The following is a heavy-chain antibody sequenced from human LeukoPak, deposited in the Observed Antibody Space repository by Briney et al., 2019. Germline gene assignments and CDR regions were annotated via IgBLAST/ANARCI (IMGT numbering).Heavy chain of an antibody. CDR3: ARVSPIAAAGQYYYYYGMDV. CDR2: VIPILGIA. CDR1: GGTFSSYS. V-gene: IGHV1-69*04. Sequence: SVEVFCKASGGTFSSYSISRVRQGPGQGVGGVGRVIPILGIANYAQKFQGRVTITADKSTSTAYMELSSLRSEDTAVYYCARVSPIAAAGQYYYYYGMDVWGQGTTVTVSS. J-gene: IGHJ6*02. D-gene: IGHD6-13*01.